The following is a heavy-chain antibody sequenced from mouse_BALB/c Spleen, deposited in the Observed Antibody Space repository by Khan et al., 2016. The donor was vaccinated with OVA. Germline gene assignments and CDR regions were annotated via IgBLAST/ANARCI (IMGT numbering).Heavy chain of an antibody. J-gene: IGHJ3*01. V-gene: IGHV1-77*01. CDR2: IFPGSDTP. D-gene: IGHD2-14*01. CDR1: GYTFTDYI. Sequence: QVRLQPSGPELVKPGASLKVSCKASGYTFTDYIIGWVKQSTRQGLEWIGDIFPGSDTPYYNEKFKDRATLTADKSANTAYMQLSSLTSDDSAVYFCARGGYSAFAYWGQGTLVTVSA. CDR3: ARGGYSAFAY.